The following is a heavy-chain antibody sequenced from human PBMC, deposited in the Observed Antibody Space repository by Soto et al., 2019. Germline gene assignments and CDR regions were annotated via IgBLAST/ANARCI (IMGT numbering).Heavy chain of an antibody. CDR1: GGSISSGGYS. CDR3: ARGGDYGEPRGFDP. CDR2: IYHSGST. V-gene: IGHV4-30-2*01. D-gene: IGHD4-17*01. J-gene: IGHJ5*02. Sequence: SETLSLTCAVSGGSISSGGYSWSWIRQPPGKGLEWLGYIYHSGSTYYNPSLKSRVTISVDRSKNQFSLKLRSVTAADTAVSSCARGGDYGEPRGFDPWGQGTLVTVSS.